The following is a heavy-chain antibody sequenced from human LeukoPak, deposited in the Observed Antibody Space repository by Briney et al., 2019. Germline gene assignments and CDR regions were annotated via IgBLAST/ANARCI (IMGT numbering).Heavy chain of an antibody. CDR3: AKTGRGGMTGAFDI. V-gene: IGHV3-48*01. Sequence: GRSLRLSCVASGFTFSRHDMNWVRQAPGKGLEWVSYISSSGSTIYYADSVKGRFTISRDNSKNTLYLQMNSLRAEDTAVYYCAKTGRGGMTGAFDIWGQGTMVTVSS. D-gene: IGHD3-10*01. CDR2: ISSSGSTI. J-gene: IGHJ3*02. CDR1: GFTFSRHD.